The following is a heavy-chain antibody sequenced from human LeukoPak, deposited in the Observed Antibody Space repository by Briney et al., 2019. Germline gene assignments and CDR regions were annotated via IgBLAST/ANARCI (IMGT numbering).Heavy chain of an antibody. CDR1: GGSISSSGYD. V-gene: IGHV4-39*01. CDR3: ARLPKYYYDSSGLSFDY. D-gene: IGHD3-22*01. Sequence: SETLSLTCTVSGGSISSSGYDWDWIRQPPGKGLEWIGNLDDSGSTYYNPSLKSRVTISVDTSNNQFSLKLSSVTAADTAVYYCARLPKYYYDSSGLSFDYWGQGTLVTVSS. J-gene: IGHJ4*02. CDR2: LDDSGST.